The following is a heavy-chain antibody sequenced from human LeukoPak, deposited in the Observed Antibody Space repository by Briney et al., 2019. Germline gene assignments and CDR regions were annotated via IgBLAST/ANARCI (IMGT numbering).Heavy chain of an antibody. Sequence: GGSLRLSCAASGFTFSSYSMNWVRQAPGKGLEWVSSISSSSSYIYYADSVKGRFTISRDNAKNSLYLQMNSLRAEDTAVYYCARAQFQGGPFDYWGQGTLVTVSS. V-gene: IGHV3-21*01. CDR1: GFTFSSYS. CDR2: ISSSSSYI. CDR3: ARAQFQGGPFDY. D-gene: IGHD3-16*01. J-gene: IGHJ4*02.